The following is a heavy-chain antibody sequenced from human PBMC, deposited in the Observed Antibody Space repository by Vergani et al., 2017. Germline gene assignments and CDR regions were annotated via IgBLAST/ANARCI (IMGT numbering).Heavy chain of an antibody. V-gene: IGHV2-70*04. Sequence: QVTLKESGPALVKPTQTLTLTCTFSGFSLSTSGMRVTWIPQPPGKPLECLARIDWDDDKFYSTSLKTRLTISKDTSKSQVVLTMTNMDPVDTATYYCARTPGDSLAFDYWGQGTLVTVSS. D-gene: IGHD2-21*01. J-gene: IGHJ4*02. CDR3: ARTPGDSLAFDY. CDR2: IDWDDDK. CDR1: GFSLSTSGMR.